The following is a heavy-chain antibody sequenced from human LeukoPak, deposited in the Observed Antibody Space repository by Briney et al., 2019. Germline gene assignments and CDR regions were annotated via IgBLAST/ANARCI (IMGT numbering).Heavy chain of an antibody. Sequence: GGSLRLSCAASGFTVGSNHMSWVRQAPGKGLEWVSAISGSGGSTYYADSVKGRFTISRDNSKNTLYLQMNSLRAEDTAVYYCAKDPNLRPDYWGQGTLVTVSS. CDR3: AKDPNLRPDY. D-gene: IGHD1-1*01. J-gene: IGHJ4*02. CDR1: GFTVGSNH. CDR2: ISGSGGST. V-gene: IGHV3-23*01.